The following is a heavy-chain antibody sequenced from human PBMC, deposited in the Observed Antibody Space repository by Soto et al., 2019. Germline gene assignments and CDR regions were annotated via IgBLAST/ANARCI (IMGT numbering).Heavy chain of an antibody. CDR2: IKSKTDGGTT. V-gene: IGHV3-15*01. CDR1: GFTFSSFA. CDR3: TTLPASMTTVTPVDY. Sequence: GGSLSLSCAASGFTFSSFALSWVRQAPGKGLEWVGRIKSKTDGGTTDYAAPVKGRFTISRDDSKNTLYLQMNSLKTEDTAVYYCTTLPASMTTVTPVDYWGQGTLVTVSS. D-gene: IGHD4-17*01. J-gene: IGHJ4*02.